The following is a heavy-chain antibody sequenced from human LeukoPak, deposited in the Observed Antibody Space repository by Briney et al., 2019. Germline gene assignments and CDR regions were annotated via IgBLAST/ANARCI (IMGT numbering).Heavy chain of an antibody. CDR3: ARDHYDSRGDYVVEY. D-gene: IGHD3-22*01. CDR1: GDSINSGGYY. V-gene: IGHV4-31*03. J-gene: IGHJ4*02. Sequence: SETLTLTCSISGDSINSGGYYWTWIRQPPGKGLEWLGYIHSGGNAYFNPSVEGRSSISLDKSQNQFFPRLTSVTAADTAVYFCARDHYDSRGDYVVEYWGQGTLVTVSS. CDR2: IHSGGNA.